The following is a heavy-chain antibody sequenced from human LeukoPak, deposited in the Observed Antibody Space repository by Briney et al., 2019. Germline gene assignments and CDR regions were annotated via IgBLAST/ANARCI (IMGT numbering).Heavy chain of an antibody. CDR2: ISRSGSTK. CDR3: ARALYDYGDYGEAY. Sequence: GGSLRLSCAASGFTFTSYSMNWVRQAPGKGLEWVSSISRSGSTKYYADSVKGRFTISRDNAKNSLFLQMNSLRAEDTAVYYCARALYDYGDYGEAYWGRGTLVTVSS. J-gene: IGHJ4*02. CDR1: GFTFTSYS. D-gene: IGHD4-17*01. V-gene: IGHV3-48*03.